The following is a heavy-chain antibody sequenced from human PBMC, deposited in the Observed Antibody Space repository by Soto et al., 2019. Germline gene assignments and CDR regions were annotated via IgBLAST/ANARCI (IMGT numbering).Heavy chain of an antibody. V-gene: IGHV4-39*01. J-gene: IGHJ3*01. CDR2: IFYSGRT. Sequence: SETLSLTCTVSGGSISSGGYYWSWIRQHPGKGFDWIACIFYSGRTHYNPSLESRVTLSVDTSKNQFSLRLSSVTAADTAVYYCARHSSGSSSSWSQVWGQGTMVTVSS. D-gene: IGHD6-13*01. CDR1: GGSISSGGYY. CDR3: ARHSSGSSSSWSQV.